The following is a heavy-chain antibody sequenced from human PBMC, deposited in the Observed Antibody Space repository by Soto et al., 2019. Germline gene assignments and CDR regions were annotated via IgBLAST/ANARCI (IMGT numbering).Heavy chain of an antibody. CDR3: ARGGYDILTGYYGAHYYYYMDV. J-gene: IGHJ6*03. D-gene: IGHD3-9*01. Sequence: ASVKVSCKASGYTFTSYDINWVRQATGQGLEWMGWMNPNSGNTGYAQKFQGRVTMTRSTSISTAYMELSSLRSEDTAVYYCARGGYDILTGYYGAHYYYYMDVWGKGTTVTVSS. V-gene: IGHV1-8*01. CDR2: MNPNSGNT. CDR1: GYTFTSYD.